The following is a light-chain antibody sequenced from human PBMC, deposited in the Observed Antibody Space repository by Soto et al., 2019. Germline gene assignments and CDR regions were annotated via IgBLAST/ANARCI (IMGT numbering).Light chain of an antibody. V-gene: IGLV2-14*03. CDR2: DVT. CDR1: SSDVGGFNY. Sequence: QSVLTQPASVSGSPGQSITISCTGTSSDVGGFNYVSWYQQHPGKAPKLMIYDVTNRPSGVSYRFSGSKSGTTASLTISGLQAEDEAEYYCNSYTNSSTYVFGTGTKLTVL. CDR3: NSYTNSSTYV. J-gene: IGLJ1*01.